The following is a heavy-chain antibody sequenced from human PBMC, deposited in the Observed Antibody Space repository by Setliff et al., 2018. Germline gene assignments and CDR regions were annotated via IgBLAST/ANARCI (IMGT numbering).Heavy chain of an antibody. Sequence: SVKVSCKASGGTFSSYAISWVRQAPGQGLEWMGRIIPIFGTANYAQKFQGRVTITADKSTSTAYMELGSLRSEDTAVYYCASAGYCSSTSCRSYDYWGQGTLVTVSS. CDR3: ASAGYCSSTSCRSYDY. V-gene: IGHV1-69*06. D-gene: IGHD2-2*01. J-gene: IGHJ4*02. CDR1: GGTFSSYA. CDR2: IIPIFGTA.